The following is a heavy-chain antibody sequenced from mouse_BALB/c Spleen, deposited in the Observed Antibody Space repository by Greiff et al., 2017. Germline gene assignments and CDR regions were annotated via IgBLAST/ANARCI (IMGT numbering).Heavy chain of an antibody. V-gene: IGHV3-8*02. J-gene: IGHJ2*01. CDR3: ARYPITGDYFDY. CDR2: ISYSGST. D-gene: IGHD1-2*01. CDR1: GDSITSGY. Sequence: EVQVVESGPSLVKPSQTLSLTCSVTGDSITSGYWNWIRKFPGNKLEYMGYISYSGSTYYNPSLKSRISITRDTSKNQYYLQLNSVTTEDTATYYCARYPITGDYFDYWGQGTTLTVSS.